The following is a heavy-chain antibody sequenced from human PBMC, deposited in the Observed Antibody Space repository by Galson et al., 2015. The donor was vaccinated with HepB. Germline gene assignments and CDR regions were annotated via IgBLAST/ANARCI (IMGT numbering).Heavy chain of an antibody. J-gene: IGHJ3*02. D-gene: IGHD4-17*01. Sequence: PEDGETIYAQKFQGRVTMTEDTSTDTAYMELSSLRSEDTAVYYCATDYPYGAFDIWGQGTMVTVSS. CDR2: PEDGET. V-gene: IGHV1-24*01. CDR3: ATDYPYGAFDI.